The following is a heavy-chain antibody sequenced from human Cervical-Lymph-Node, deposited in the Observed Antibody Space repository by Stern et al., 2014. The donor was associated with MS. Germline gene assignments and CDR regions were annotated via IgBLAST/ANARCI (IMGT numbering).Heavy chain of an antibody. Sequence: QVQLVQSGAEVKKPGASVKVSCKASGYTFTSYYMHWVRQAPGQGLEWMGRINPSVGSPSYAQKFQGRVTMTRDTSASTVYMELSSLRSEDTAVYYCARAYHGDTGFDYWGQGTLVTVSS. CDR3: ARAYHGDTGFDY. CDR2: INPSVGSP. V-gene: IGHV1-46*01. D-gene: IGHD3-10*01. J-gene: IGHJ4*02. CDR1: GYTFTSYY.